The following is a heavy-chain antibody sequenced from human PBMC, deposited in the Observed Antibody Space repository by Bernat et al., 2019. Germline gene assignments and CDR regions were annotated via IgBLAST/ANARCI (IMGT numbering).Heavy chain of an antibody. CDR2: IAGSGGRT. CDR3: ATGAAYCGGDCYSVLAY. Sequence: EVQLLESGGDLVQPGGSLRLSCTASGFTFSNYAMNWVRQAPGKGLEWVSRIAGSGGRTEYADSVKGRFAISRDNSKNTLYLQMNSLRAEDTAVYYCATGAAYCGGDCYSVLAYWGQGTLVTVSS. D-gene: IGHD2-21*02. CDR1: GFTFSNYA. V-gene: IGHV3-23*01. J-gene: IGHJ4*02.